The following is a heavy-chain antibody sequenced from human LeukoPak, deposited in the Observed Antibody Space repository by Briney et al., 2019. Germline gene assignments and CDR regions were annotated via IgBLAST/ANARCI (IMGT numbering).Heavy chain of an antibody. D-gene: IGHD4-23*01. CDR1: GYTFTSYH. CDR3: AGVDYGGNSGYYFDY. J-gene: IGHJ4*02. CDR2: INPSGGST. V-gene: IGHV1-46*01. Sequence: GASVKVSCKASGYTFTSYHMHWVRQAPGQGLEWMGIINPSGGSTSYAQKFQGRVTMTRDTSTSTVYMELSSLRSEDTAVYYCAGVDYGGNSGYYFDYWGQGTLVTVSS.